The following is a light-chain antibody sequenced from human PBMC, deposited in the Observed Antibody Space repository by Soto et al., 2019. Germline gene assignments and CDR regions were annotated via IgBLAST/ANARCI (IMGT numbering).Light chain of an antibody. V-gene: IGKV3-11*01. CDR3: QQRTNGPPT. CDR2: SAS. CDR1: QSVRND. J-gene: IGKJ4*01. Sequence: EIVLTQSPATLSLSPGERATLSCRASQSVRNDLVWYHQKPGQAPRVLIYSASNRATGIPGRFSGSGSGTDFTLIISSLEPEDFAVYYCQQRTNGPPTFGGGTKVEMK.